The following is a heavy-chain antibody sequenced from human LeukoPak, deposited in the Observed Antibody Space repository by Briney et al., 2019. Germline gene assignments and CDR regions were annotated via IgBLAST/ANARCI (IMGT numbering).Heavy chain of an antibody. Sequence: ASVKVSCKASGYTFTSYYMHWVRQAPGQGLEWMGIINPSGGSTSYAQKFQGRVTMTRDASTSTVYMELSSLRSEDTAVYYCARVAQVGAIGPYFDYWGQGTLVTVSS. CDR1: GYTFTSYY. V-gene: IGHV1-46*01. CDR3: ARVAQVGAIGPYFDY. CDR2: INPSGGST. D-gene: IGHD1-26*01. J-gene: IGHJ4*02.